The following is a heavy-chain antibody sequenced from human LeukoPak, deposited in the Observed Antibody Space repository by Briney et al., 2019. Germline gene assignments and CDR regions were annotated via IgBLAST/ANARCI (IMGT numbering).Heavy chain of an antibody. CDR3: ARAGSYYYGSGSFPLFYYMDV. Sequence: SVKVSCKASGGTFSSYAISWVRQAPGQGLEWMGGIIPIFGTANYAQKFQGRVTITADESTSTAYMELSSLRSEDTAVYYCARAGSYYYGSGSFPLFYYMDVWGKGTTVTISS. CDR1: GGTFSSYA. V-gene: IGHV1-69*13. CDR2: IIPIFGTA. D-gene: IGHD3-10*01. J-gene: IGHJ6*03.